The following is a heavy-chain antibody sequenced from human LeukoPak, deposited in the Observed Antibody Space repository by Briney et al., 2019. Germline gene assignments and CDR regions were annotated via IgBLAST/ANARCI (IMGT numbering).Heavy chain of an antibody. Sequence: GGSLRLSCAASGFTFSSYSMIWVRQTPGKGLEWVSSISSSSSYIYYADSLKGRFTISRDNAKNSLFLQMSSLRAEDTAVYYCARAAEDGSLDYWGQGTLVTASS. V-gene: IGHV3-21*01. CDR2: ISSSSSYI. CDR1: GFTFSSYS. CDR3: ARAAEDGSLDY. J-gene: IGHJ4*02.